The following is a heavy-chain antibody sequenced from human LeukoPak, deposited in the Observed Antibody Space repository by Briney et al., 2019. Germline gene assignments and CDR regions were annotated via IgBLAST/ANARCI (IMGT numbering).Heavy chain of an antibody. CDR2: INPNSGGT. J-gene: IGHJ6*02. CDR3: ASTAQHYYYGMDV. Sequence: ASVTVSCTASGYTFTGYYMHWVRQAPGQGLEWMGWINPNSGGTNYAQKFQGWVTMTRDTSISTAYMELSRLRSDDTAMYYCASTAQHYYYGMDVWGQGTTVTVSS. V-gene: IGHV1-2*04. CDR1: GYTFTGYY.